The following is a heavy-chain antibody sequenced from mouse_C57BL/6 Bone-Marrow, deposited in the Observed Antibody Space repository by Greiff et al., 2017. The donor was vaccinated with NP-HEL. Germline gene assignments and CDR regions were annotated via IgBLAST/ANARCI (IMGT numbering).Heavy chain of an antibody. CDR3: ARGGYYDYDVAYWYCCV. D-gene: IGHD2-4*01. Sequence: QVQLQQSGPELVKPGASVKISCKASGYAFSSSWMNWVKQRPGKGLEWIGRIYPGDGDTNYNGKFKGKATLTADKSSSTAYMQLSSLTSEDSAVYCCARGGYYDYDVAYWYCCVWGTGTTVTVAS. CDR2: IYPGDGDT. V-gene: IGHV1-82*01. CDR1: GYAFSSSW. J-gene: IGHJ1*03.